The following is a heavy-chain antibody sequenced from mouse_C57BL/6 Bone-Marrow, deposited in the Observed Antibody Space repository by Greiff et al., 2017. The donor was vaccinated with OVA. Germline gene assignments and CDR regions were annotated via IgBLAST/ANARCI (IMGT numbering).Heavy chain of an antibody. CDR3: ARGGVYFWYFDV. Sequence: QVQLQQPGAELVKPGASVKMSCKASGYTFTSYWITWVKQRPGQGLEWIGDIYPGSGSTNYNEKFKSKATLTVDTSSSTAYMQLSSLTSEDSAVYYGARGGVYFWYFDVWGTGTTVTVSS. CDR1: GYTFTSYW. V-gene: IGHV1-55*01. D-gene: IGHD2-1*01. CDR2: IYPGSGST. J-gene: IGHJ1*03.